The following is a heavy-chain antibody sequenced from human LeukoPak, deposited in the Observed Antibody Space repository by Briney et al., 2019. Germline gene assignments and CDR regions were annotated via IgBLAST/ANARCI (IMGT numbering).Heavy chain of an antibody. CDR3: ARRGKSIVGATGGFDY. J-gene: IGHJ4*02. CDR2: ISAYNGNT. Sequence: GASVKVSCKASGYTFTSYGISWVRQAPGQGLEWMGWISAYNGNTNYAQKLQGRVTMTTDTSTSTAYMELRSLRSDDTAVYYCARRGKSIVGATGGFDYWGQGTLVTVSS. D-gene: IGHD1-26*01. CDR1: GYTFTSYG. V-gene: IGHV1-18*01.